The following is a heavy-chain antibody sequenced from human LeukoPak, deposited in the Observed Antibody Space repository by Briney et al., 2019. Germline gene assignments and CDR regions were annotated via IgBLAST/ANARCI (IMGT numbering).Heavy chain of an antibody. D-gene: IGHD3-22*01. CDR1: GYTFTSYY. CDR3: ARAGYYDSSGYAFDI. Sequence: ASVKVSCKASGYTFTSYYMHWVRQAPGQGLEWMGIINPSGGSTSYAQKFQGRVTMTRDMSTSTVYMELSSLRSGDTAVYYCARAGYYDSSGYAFDIWGQGTMVTVSS. V-gene: IGHV1-46*01. CDR2: INPSGGST. J-gene: IGHJ3*02.